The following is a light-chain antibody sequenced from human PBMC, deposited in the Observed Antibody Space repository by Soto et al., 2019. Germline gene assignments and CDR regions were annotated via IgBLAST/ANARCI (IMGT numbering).Light chain of an antibody. Sequence: QSVLTQPASVSGSPGQSITISCTGTSSDVGSYSLVSWYQQHPGKAPKLMIYEGSKRPSGVSNRFSGSKSGNTASLTISGLQAEDEADYYCCSYAGGSTYVFGTGTKLTVL. J-gene: IGLJ1*01. CDR3: CSYAGGSTYV. V-gene: IGLV2-23*01. CDR1: SSDVGSYSL. CDR2: EGS.